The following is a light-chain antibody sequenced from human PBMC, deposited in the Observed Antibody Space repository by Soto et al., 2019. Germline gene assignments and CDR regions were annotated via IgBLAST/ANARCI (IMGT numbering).Light chain of an antibody. Sequence: QSGLTQPASVSGSPGQSITISCTGSNSDGGTYNLVSWYQQHPGKAPKLMIYEGSKRPSGVSDRFSGSKSGNTASLTISGLQAEDEADYYCCSYAGGSTWVFGGGTTVTVL. CDR2: EGS. V-gene: IGLV2-23*01. J-gene: IGLJ3*02. CDR3: CSYAGGSTWV. CDR1: NSDGGTYNL.